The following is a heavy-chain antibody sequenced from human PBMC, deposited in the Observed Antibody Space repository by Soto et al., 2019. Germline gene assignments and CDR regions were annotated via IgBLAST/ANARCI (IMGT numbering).Heavy chain of an antibody. J-gene: IGHJ6*02. CDR2: IWFDGSKK. CDR3: ARVSKLVAPKDGKSAYFYAMDV. V-gene: IGHV3-33*01. Sequence: GGSLRLSCAASGFTFSSYGMAWVRQAPGKGLEWVAIIWFDGSKKYHADSVKGRFTISRDDSKNTLYLQMNSLRAEDTAVYFCARVSKLVAPKDGKSAYFYAMDVWGPGTTVTVSS. D-gene: IGHD6-6*01. CDR1: GFTFSSYG.